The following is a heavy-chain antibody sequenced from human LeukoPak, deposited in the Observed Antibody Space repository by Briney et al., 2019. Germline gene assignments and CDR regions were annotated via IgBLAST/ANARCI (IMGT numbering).Heavy chain of an antibody. D-gene: IGHD5-18*01. CDR1: GGSISSSSYY. CDR2: IYYSGST. V-gene: IGHV4-61*01. Sequence: SETLSLTCAVSGGSISSSSYYWSWIRQPPGKGLEWIGYIYYSGSTNYNPSLKSRVTISVDTSKNQFSLKLSSVTAADTAVYYCARNTAMVTGYYYMDVWGKGTTVTVSS. CDR3: ARNTAMVTGYYYMDV. J-gene: IGHJ6*03.